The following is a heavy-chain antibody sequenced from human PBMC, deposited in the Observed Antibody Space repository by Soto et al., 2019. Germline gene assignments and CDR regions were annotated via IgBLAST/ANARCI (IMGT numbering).Heavy chain of an antibody. CDR1: GYTLTELS. CDR3: ATDLVDYYGSGSTFGPSN. Sequence: GASVKVSCKVSGYTLTELSMHWVRQAPGKGLEWMGGFDPEDGETIYAQKFQGRVTMTEDTSTDTAYMELSSLRSEDTAVYYCATDLVDYYGSGSTFGPSNWGQGTLVTVS. J-gene: IGHJ4*02. CDR2: FDPEDGET. D-gene: IGHD3-10*01. V-gene: IGHV1-24*01.